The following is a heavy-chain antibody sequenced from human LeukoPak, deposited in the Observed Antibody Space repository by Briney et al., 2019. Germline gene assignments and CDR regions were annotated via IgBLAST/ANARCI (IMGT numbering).Heavy chain of an antibody. J-gene: IGHJ4*02. Sequence: GASVKVSCKASGYTXTGYYMHWVRQAPGQGLEWMGWINPNSGGTNYAQKFQDRVTMTRDTSISTVYMELSRLRFDDTAVYYCARDPSGGIFDYWGQGTLVTVSS. V-gene: IGHV1-2*02. D-gene: IGHD2-15*01. CDR1: GYTXTGYY. CDR3: ARDPSGGIFDY. CDR2: INPNSGGT.